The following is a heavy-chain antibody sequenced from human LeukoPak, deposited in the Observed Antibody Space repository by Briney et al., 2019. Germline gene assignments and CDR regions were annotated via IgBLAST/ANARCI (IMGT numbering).Heavy chain of an antibody. Sequence: PGGSLRLSCAASGFTFDDYAMHWVRQAPGKGLEWVSGISWNSNSIGYADSVKGRFTISRDNAKNSLFLQMNSLRAEDTAIYYCAKEGSALWFGELSYYFDFWGQGTLVTVSS. CDR2: ISWNSNSI. D-gene: IGHD3-10*01. CDR1: GFTFDDYA. V-gene: IGHV3-9*01. CDR3: AKEGSALWFGELSYYFDF. J-gene: IGHJ4*02.